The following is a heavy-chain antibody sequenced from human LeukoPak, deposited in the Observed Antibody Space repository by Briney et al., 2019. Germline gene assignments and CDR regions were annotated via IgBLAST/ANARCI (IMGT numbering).Heavy chain of an antibody. D-gene: IGHD2-2*01. J-gene: IGHJ5*02. CDR2: IIPILGIA. CDR3: ARGMVVVPAAPFDP. V-gene: IGHV1-69*04. Sequence: ASVKVSCKASGGTFSSYAISWVRQAPGQGLEWMGRIIPILGIANYAQKLQGGVTITADKSTSTAYMELSSLRSEDTAVYYCARGMVVVPAAPFDPWGQGTLVTVSS. CDR1: GGTFSSYA.